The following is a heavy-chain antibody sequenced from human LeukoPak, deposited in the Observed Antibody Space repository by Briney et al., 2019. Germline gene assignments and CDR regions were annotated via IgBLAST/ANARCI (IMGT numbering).Heavy chain of an antibody. D-gene: IGHD3-22*01. Sequence: GGSLRLSCAASGFTFSSYRMHWVRQAPGKGLVWVSRINSDGSSTSYADSVKGRFTISRDNAKNTLYLQMNSLRAEDTAVYYCARALDSSGYYYVGYYYGMDVWGQGTTVTVSS. CDR3: ARALDSSGYYYVGYYYGMDV. V-gene: IGHV3-74*01. CDR1: GFTFSSYR. CDR2: INSDGSST. J-gene: IGHJ6*02.